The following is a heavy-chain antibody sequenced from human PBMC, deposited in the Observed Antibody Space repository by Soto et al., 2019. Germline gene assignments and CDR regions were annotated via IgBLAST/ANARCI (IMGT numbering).Heavy chain of an antibody. J-gene: IGHJ1*01. Sequence: ASVKVSCKASGYTFTGYYMHWVRQAPGQGLERMGWINPNSGGTNYAQKFQGWVTMTRDTSISTAYMELSRLRSDDAAVYYCASVSRVVVPDLFGYSGQGTLVTVSS. CDR1: GYTFTGYY. CDR2: INPNSGGT. D-gene: IGHD2-2*01. CDR3: ASVSRVVVPDLFGY. V-gene: IGHV1-2*04.